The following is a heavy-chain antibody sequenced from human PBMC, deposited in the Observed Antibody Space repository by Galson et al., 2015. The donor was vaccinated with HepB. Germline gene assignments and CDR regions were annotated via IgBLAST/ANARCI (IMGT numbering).Heavy chain of an antibody. J-gene: IGHJ6*02. V-gene: IGHV3-74*01. CDR3: ARGYYYESSGYFYYYGMDV. CDR2: INSDGSST. D-gene: IGHD3-22*01. Sequence: APGKGLVWVSRINSDGSSTSYADSVKGRFTISRDNAKNTLYLQMNSLRAEDTGLYHCARGYYYESSGYFYYYGMDVWGQGTTVTVSS.